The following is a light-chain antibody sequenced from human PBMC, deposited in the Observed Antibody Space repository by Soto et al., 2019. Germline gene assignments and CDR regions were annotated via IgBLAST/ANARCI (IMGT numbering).Light chain of an antibody. CDR1: QSVISSY. V-gene: IGKV3-20*01. J-gene: IGKJ2*01. CDR2: GAS. Sequence: EIVLTQSPGTLSLSPGERATLFCRASQSVISSYLAWYQQKAGQAPRLLIYGASSRATGIPDRFSGSGSGTDFTLTISRLEPEDFAVYYCLRYGDSPPAYTFGQGTKLEIK. CDR3: LRYGDSPPAYT.